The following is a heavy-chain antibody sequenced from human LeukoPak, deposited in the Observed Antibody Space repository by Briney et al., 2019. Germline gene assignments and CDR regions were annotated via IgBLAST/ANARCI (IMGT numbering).Heavy chain of an antibody. D-gene: IGHD3-22*01. CDR2: IYYSGST. J-gene: IGHJ4*02. CDR3: ARGADPYYYDSSGYYLDY. CDR1: GGSISSYY. Sequence: SETLSLTCTVSGGSISSYYWSWFRQPPGKGLEWIGYIYYSGSTNYNPSLKSRVTISVDTSKNQFSLKLSSVTAADAAVYYCARGADPYYYDSSGYYLDYWGQGTLVTVSS. V-gene: IGHV4-59*01.